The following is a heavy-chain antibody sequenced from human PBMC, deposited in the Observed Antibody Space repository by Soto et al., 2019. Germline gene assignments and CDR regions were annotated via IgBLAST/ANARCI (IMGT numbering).Heavy chain of an antibody. D-gene: IGHD2-21*02. CDR3: VSWTATKAFYGMDV. J-gene: IGHJ6*02. CDR1: GYTFTSYG. Sequence: GASVKVSCKASGYTFTSYGISWVRQAPGQGLEWMGWISAYNGNTNYAQKLQGRVTMTTDTSTSTAYMELRSLRSDDTAVYYCVSWTATKAFYGMDVWGQGTTVTVSS. V-gene: IGHV1-18*01. CDR2: ISAYNGNT.